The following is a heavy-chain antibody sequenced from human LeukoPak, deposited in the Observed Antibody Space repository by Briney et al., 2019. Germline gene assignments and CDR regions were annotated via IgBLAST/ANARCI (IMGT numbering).Heavy chain of an antibody. CDR3: AIGYCSSTSCYGRFWFDP. CDR1: GYTFTSYY. CDR2: INPSGGST. V-gene: IGHV1-46*01. D-gene: IGHD2-2*01. Sequence: ASVKVSCKASGYTFTSYYMHWVRQAPGQGLEWMGIINPSGGSTSYAQKFQGRVTMTRDTSTSTVYMELSSLRSEDTAVYYCAIGYCSSTSCYGRFWFDPGGQGTLVTVSS. J-gene: IGHJ5*02.